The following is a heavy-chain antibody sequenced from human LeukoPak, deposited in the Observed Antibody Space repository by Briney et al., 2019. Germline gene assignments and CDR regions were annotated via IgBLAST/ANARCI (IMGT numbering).Heavy chain of an antibody. V-gene: IGHV3-23*01. D-gene: IGHD6-13*01. CDR1: GFIFRDYA. CDR3: AKAASSSWPSYYYGMDV. Sequence: GGSLRLSCAASGFIFRDYAMSWVRQAPGKGLEWVSATSDSGGSIYYADSVKGRFTISKDNSKNTVYLQMSSLRVDDTAVYYCAKAASSSWPSYYYGMDVWGQGTTVTVSS. J-gene: IGHJ6*02. CDR2: TSDSGGSI.